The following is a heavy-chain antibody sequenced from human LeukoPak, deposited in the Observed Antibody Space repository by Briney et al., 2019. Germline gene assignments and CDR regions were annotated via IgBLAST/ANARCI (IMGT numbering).Heavy chain of an antibody. CDR2: LAYDGTNQ. D-gene: IGHD3-10*02. CDR3: AELGITMIGGV. Sequence: PGGSLRLSCATSGFTFNIYAMHWVRHAPGKGLEWVALLAYDGTNQYYADSVKGRFTISRDNSKNTVYLQMNSLRAEDTAVYYCAELGITMIGGVWGKGTTVTISS. CDR1: GFTFNIYA. V-gene: IGHV3-30*04. J-gene: IGHJ6*04.